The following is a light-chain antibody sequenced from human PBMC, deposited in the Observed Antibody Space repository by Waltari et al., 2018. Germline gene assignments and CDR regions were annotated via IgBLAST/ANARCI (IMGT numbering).Light chain of an antibody. CDR1: QSVSTN. V-gene: IGKV3D-15*01. CDR2: GAS. Sequence: ETVMTQSPTTLSLSPGDRATLSCRASQSVSTNLAWYQQKPGQAPRLLIYGASIRATGVPARFSGRGAGTEFTLTFSSLQSEDFAVYYCQQYNNWPPYIFGQGSQLEI. J-gene: IGKJ2*01. CDR3: QQYNNWPPYI.